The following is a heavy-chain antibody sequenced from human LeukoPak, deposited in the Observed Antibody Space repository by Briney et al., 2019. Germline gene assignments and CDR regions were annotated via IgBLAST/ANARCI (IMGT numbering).Heavy chain of an antibody. J-gene: IGHJ4*02. CDR1: GFTFSSYG. V-gene: IGHV3-30*18. D-gene: IGHD3-16*01. CDR3: AKDSDMGFDY. Sequence: GRSLRLSCAASGFTFSSYGMHWVRQAPGKGLEWVAVITYDGSNKYYADSVKGRFTISRDNSKNTLYLQMNSLRAEDTAVYYCAKDSDMGFDYWGQGTLVTVSS. CDR2: ITYDGSNK.